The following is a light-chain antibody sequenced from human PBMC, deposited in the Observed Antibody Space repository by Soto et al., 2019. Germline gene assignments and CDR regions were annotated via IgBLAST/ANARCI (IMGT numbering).Light chain of an antibody. V-gene: IGKV3-11*01. CDR2: DAS. CDR1: QRIGSY. J-gene: IGKJ3*01. CDR3: QQRSSSPFT. Sequence: ETVLTQSPATLSLSPGERATLSCRASQRIGSYLAWYQQKPGQAPRLLIYDASNRTPGITARFGGSGSGTDFSLTISSREGEDFVVYYCQQRSSSPFTFGPGTKVDIK.